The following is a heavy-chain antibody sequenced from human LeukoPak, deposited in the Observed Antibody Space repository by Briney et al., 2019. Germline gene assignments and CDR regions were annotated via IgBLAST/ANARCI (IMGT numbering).Heavy chain of an antibody. J-gene: IGHJ2*01. CDR2: IYYSGST. Sequence: PSETLSLTCTVSGGSISSSSYYWGWIRQPPGKGLEWIGSIYYSGSTYYNPSLKSRVTISVDTSKNQFSLRLSSVTAADTAVYYCARGCGSYHWYFDLWGRGTLVTVSS. D-gene: IGHD1-26*01. V-gene: IGHV4-39*07. CDR1: GGSISSSSYY. CDR3: ARGCGSYHWYFDL.